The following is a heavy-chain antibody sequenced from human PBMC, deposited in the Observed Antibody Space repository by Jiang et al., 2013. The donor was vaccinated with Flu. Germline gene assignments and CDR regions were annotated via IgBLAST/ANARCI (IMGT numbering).Heavy chain of an antibody. V-gene: IGHV4-34*01. D-gene: IGHD3-16*01. J-gene: IGHJ4*02. CDR3: ARGAYYDYIWGSLYFDY. Sequence: KSRVTISVDTSKNQFSLKLSSVTAADTAVYYCARGAYYDYIWGSLYFDYWGQGTLVTVSS.